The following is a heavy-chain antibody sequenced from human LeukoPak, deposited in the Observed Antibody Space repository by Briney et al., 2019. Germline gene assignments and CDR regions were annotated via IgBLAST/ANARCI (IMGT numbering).Heavy chain of an antibody. CDR3: AKPLQRYPTYYFDY. CDR2: ISGSGGST. Sequence: GGSLRLSCAASGFTVSSNYMSWVRQAPGKGLEWVSAISGSGGSTYYADSVKGRFTISRDNSKNTLYLQMNSLRAEDTAVYYCAKPLQRYPTYYFDYWGQGTLVTVSS. J-gene: IGHJ4*02. CDR1: GFTVSSNY. V-gene: IGHV3-23*01. D-gene: IGHD5-18*01.